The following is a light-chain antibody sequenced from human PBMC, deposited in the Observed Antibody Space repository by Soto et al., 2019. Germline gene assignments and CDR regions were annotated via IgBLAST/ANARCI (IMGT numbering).Light chain of an antibody. CDR1: QSLLHSNGYSY. V-gene: IGKV2-28*01. CDR2: LGS. Sequence: DIVMTQSPLSLAVTPGEPASISCRSSQSLLHSNGYSYLDWYLQKPGQSPELLISLGSNRASGVPDRFRGSGTGTDFTLKISRVEAEDVGVYYCMQALQTPTFGPENKVDIK. J-gene: IGKJ3*01. CDR3: MQALQTPT.